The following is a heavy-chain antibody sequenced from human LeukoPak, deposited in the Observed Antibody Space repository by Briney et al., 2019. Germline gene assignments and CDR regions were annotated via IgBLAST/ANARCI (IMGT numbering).Heavy chain of an antibody. Sequence: GGSLRLSCAASGFTFSSYAMHWVRQAPGKGLEWVAVISYDGSNKYYADSVKGRFTISRDNSKNTLYLQMNSLRAEDTAVYYCARDHRRITIVYWGQGTLVTVSS. CDR2: ISYDGSNK. CDR1: GFTFSSYA. D-gene: IGHD3-10*01. CDR3: ARDHRRITIVY. V-gene: IGHV3-30-3*01. J-gene: IGHJ4*02.